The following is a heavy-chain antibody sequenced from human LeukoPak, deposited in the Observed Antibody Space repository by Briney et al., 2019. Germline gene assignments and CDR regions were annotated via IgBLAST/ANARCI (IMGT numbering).Heavy chain of an antibody. CDR1: GGTFSSSA. V-gene: IGHV1-69*04. Sequence: SVKVTCKASGGTFSSSAITWVRQAPGQGLEWMGRIIPVLNITNYAQKFQGRVTITADTPTSTAYMELSSLRSEETAAYYCARDQGLTAPPPYGLDVWGQGTTVTVSS. CDR3: ARDQGLTAPPPYGLDV. J-gene: IGHJ6*02. CDR2: IIPVLNIT. D-gene: IGHD5-18*01.